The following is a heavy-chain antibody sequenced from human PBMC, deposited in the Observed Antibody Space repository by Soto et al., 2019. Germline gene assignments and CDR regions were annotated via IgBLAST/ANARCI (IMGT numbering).Heavy chain of an antibody. CDR2: INHTGST. V-gene: IGHV4-34*01. CDR3: ARGREIFGAVTPFEY. D-gene: IGHD3-3*01. J-gene: IGHJ4*02. Sequence: KTSETLSLTCAVYGAPFSGYYWTWIRQPPGKGLEWIGEINHTGSTKYNPSLESRVTISLDTSKNQFSLSLRSVTAADTAVYYCARGREIFGAVTPFEYWGQGTQVTVSS. CDR1: GAPFSGYY.